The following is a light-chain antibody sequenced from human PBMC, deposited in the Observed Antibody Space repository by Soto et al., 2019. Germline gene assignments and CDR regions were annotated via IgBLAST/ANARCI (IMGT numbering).Light chain of an antibody. Sequence: QPVLTQPPSVSGAPGQRVTISCTGSSSNIGAGYDVHWYQQLPGTAPKLLIYGNSNRPSGVPDRFSGSKSGTSASLAITGLQAEDEADYYCQSYDSSLSGVVFGEGTKLTVL. V-gene: IGLV1-40*01. CDR1: SSNIGAGYD. CDR3: QSYDSSLSGVV. CDR2: GNS. J-gene: IGLJ2*01.